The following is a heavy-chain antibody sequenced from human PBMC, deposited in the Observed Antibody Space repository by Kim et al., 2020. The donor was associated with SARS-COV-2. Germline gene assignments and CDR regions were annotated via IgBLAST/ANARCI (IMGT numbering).Heavy chain of an antibody. CDR2: ISGSGTST. CDR3: ATSGSCTGGLCFTAWMGWYFGL. D-gene: IGHD2-8*02. V-gene: IGHV3-23*01. CDR1: GFIFTSYA. Sequence: GGSLRLSCAASGFIFTSYAMTWVRQAPGKGLEYVSSISGSGTSTYYADSVKGRFTISRDNSKNTLYLQVNSLRGDDTAVYYCATSGSCTGGLCFTAWMGWYFGLGGRGTLVTVFS. J-gene: IGHJ2*01.